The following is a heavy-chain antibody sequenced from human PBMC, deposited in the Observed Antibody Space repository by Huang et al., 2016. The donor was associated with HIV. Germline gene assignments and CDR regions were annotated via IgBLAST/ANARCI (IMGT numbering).Heavy chain of an antibody. CDR1: GFTFSNAW. CDR2: RKSKTYGGTT. V-gene: IGHV3-15*01. J-gene: IGHJ4*02. Sequence: EVQLVESGGGLVKPGGSLRLSCAASGFTFSNAWMSWVRQAPGKGLEWVGRRKSKTYGGTTDYAAPVKGRFTISRDDSKNTLYLQMNSLKTEDTAVYYCTTYLTTGFDYWGQGTLVTVSS. CDR3: TTYLTTGFDY. D-gene: IGHD1-1*01.